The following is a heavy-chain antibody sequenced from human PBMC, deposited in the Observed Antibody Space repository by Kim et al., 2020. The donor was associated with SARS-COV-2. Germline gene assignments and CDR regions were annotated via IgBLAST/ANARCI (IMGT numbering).Heavy chain of an antibody. D-gene: IGHD5-18*01. Sequence: ASVKVSCKASGYAFTSYGITWVRQAPGQGLEWMGWISADNGNTNHAQKIQGRVTMSTDTSTSTAYMELRSLGSEDTAVYYCARGPVGTPMSPFWYWGQGTLFTVSS. CDR2: ISADNGNT. CDR3: ARGPVGTPMSPFWY. J-gene: IGHJ4*02. V-gene: IGHV1-18*01. CDR1: GYAFTSYG.